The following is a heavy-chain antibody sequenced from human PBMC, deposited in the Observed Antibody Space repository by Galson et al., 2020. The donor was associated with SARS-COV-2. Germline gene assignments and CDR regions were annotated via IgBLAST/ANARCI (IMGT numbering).Heavy chain of an antibody. V-gene: IGHV1-69*13. J-gene: IGHJ4*02. CDR3: ARVDYYDSSGYAPDY. D-gene: IGHD3-22*01. Sequence: SVKVSCKASGGTFSSYAISWVRQAPGQGLEWMGGIIPIFGTANYAQKFQGRVTITADESTSTAYMELSSLRSEDTVVYYCARVDYYDSSGYAPDYWGQGTLVTVSS. CDR2: IIPIFGTA. CDR1: GGTFSSYA.